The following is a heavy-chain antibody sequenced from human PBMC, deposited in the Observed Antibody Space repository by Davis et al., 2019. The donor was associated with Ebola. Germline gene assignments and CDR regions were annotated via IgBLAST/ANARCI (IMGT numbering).Heavy chain of an antibody. Sequence: PSETLSLTCTVSGGSIITHYWTWIRQPAGKGLQWIGRIYMDGNTNYNPSLKSRVTMSVDTSKNQFSLKLGSVTAADTAVYYCARGAAASFYWGQGTLVTVSS. D-gene: IGHD2-15*01. V-gene: IGHV4-4*07. J-gene: IGHJ4*02. CDR2: IYMDGNT. CDR1: GGSIITHY. CDR3: ARGAAASFY.